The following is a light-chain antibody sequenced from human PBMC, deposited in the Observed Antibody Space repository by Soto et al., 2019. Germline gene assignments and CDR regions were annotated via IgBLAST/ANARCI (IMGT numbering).Light chain of an antibody. Sequence: QSVLTQPPSVSEAPRQRVTISCSGSSSNIGNNDVNWYQQLPGKAPKLLIYYDDLLPSGVSDRFSGSKSGTSASLAIRGLQSEDEADYYCAAWDDSLNGVIFGGGTKLT. CDR2: YDD. CDR1: SSNIGNND. V-gene: IGLV1-36*01. J-gene: IGLJ2*01. CDR3: AAWDDSLNGVI.